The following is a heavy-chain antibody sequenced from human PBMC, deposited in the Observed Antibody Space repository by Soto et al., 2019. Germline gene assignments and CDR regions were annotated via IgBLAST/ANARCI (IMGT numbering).Heavy chain of an antibody. CDR1: GESFIGYY. Sequence: QVHLQQWGAGLLKPSETLSLTCAVYGESFIGYYWTWIRQPPGKGLEWIGEINHRGYTNYNPSLKSRVTISIDTSKKQFSLKLTSVTAADTSVYYCARTDIVTTNWFDPWGRGTLVTVSS. CDR3: ARTDIVTTNWFDP. D-gene: IGHD5-12*01. J-gene: IGHJ5*02. V-gene: IGHV4-34*02. CDR2: INHRGYT.